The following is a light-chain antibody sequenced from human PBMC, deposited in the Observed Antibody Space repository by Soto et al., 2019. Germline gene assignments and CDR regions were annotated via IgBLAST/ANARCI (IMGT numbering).Light chain of an antibody. CDR2: VAS. CDR3: QQYGSSGT. Sequence: EIVLTQSPGTLSLSPGERATLSCRASQSVSNNYLAWYQQTPGQAPRLLIYVASNRATGIPDRFSGSGSGTDFTLTISRLEPEDFAVYYCQQYGSSGTFGQGTNVDIK. V-gene: IGKV3-20*01. J-gene: IGKJ1*01. CDR1: QSVSNNY.